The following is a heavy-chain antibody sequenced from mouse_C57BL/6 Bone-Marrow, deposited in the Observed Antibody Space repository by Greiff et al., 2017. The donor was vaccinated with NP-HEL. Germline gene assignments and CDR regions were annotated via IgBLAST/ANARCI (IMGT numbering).Heavy chain of an antibody. D-gene: IGHD2-3*01. CDR1: GYTFTDYY. CDR3: ARWMDVGG. J-gene: IGHJ1*03. Sequence: EVQLQESGPVLVKPGASVKMSCKASGYTFTDYYMNWVKQSHGKSLEWIGVINPYNGGTSYNQKFKGKATLTVAKSSSTAYMELSSLTSDDCAVYYSARWMDVGGWGTATTVT. V-gene: IGHV1-19*01. CDR2: INPYNGGT.